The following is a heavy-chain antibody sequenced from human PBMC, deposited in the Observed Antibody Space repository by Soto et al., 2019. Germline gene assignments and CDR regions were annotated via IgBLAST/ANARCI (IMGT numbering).Heavy chain of an antibody. Sequence: SGALALICGGNGGSFHHYYGNVIRPSPGKGLDGIGKIKQCGSSPSNPSLRSRVSISVDMSKNQFSLRLSSVTAADTAVDYCARGGSSDWQVALDIWGQGTMVT. CDR2: IKQCGSS. CDR1: GGSFHHYY. V-gene: IGHV4-34*01. CDR3: ARGGSSDWQVALDI. D-gene: IGHD6-19*01. J-gene: IGHJ3*02.